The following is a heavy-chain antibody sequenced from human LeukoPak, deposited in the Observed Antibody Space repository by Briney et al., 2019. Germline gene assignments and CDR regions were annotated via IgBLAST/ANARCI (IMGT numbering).Heavy chain of an antibody. V-gene: IGHV3-20*04. Sequence: RPGGSLRLSCAASGFSFDDYGMSWVRQAPGKGLEWVSGIYWNGGSTYYADSVKGRFTISRDNAKNSLYLQMNSLRAEDTALYYCARDGGSGSYSDYWGQGTLVTVSS. CDR3: ARDGGSGSYSDY. D-gene: IGHD3-10*01. CDR1: GFSFDDYG. J-gene: IGHJ4*02. CDR2: IYWNGGST.